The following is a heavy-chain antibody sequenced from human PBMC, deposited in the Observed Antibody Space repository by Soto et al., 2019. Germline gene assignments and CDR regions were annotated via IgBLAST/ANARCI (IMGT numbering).Heavy chain of an antibody. D-gene: IGHD3-9*01. CDR2: INSDGSST. Sequence: PGGSLRLSCAASGFTFSSYWMHWVRQAPGKGLVWVSRINSDGSSTSYADSVKGRFTISRDNAKNTLYLQMNSLRAEDTAVYYCAREDYDILTGASDLDPWGQGTLVTVSS. J-gene: IGHJ5*02. CDR3: AREDYDILTGASDLDP. V-gene: IGHV3-74*01. CDR1: GFTFSSYW.